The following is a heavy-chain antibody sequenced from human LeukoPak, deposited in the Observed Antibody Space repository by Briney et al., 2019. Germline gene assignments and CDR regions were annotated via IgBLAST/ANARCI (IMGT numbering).Heavy chain of an antibody. D-gene: IGHD3-10*01. Sequence: SETLSLTCTVSGGSISSYYWSWIQQPPGKGLEWIGYIYYSGSTNYNPSLKSRVTISVDTSKNQFSLKLSSVTAADTAVYYCARVWFGELLWGYYYYMDVWGKGTTVTISS. V-gene: IGHV4-59*08. CDR1: GGSISSYY. CDR2: IYYSGST. J-gene: IGHJ6*03. CDR3: ARVWFGELLWGYYYYMDV.